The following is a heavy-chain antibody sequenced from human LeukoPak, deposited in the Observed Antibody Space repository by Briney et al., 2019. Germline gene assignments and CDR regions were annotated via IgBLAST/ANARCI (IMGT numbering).Heavy chain of an antibody. CDR3: ARDWIRGRGGGY. V-gene: IGHV1-18*01. J-gene: IGHJ4*02. CDR2: INTYTGKT. Sequence: ASVKVSCKASGYTFTSYGISWVRQAPGQGLEWMGWINTYTGKTDYAQKLQGRVTMTTDTSTSTAYMELRSLRSDDTAVYYCARDWIRGRGGGYWGQGTLVTVSS. CDR1: GYTFTSYG. D-gene: IGHD3-16*01.